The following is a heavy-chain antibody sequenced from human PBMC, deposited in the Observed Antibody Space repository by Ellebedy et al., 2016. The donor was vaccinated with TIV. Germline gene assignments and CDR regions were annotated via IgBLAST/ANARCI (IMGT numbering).Heavy chain of an antibody. D-gene: IGHD5-12*01. Sequence: GESLKISXIASGFTFGDYAMSWYRQAPEKGLEWVGFIRSKAYGGTAEYAASVKGRFTISRDDSTSIAYLQMNSLKTEDTAVYYCSRYLGYGYWGQGTLVTVSS. V-gene: IGHV3-49*03. CDR3: SRYLGYGY. CDR2: IRSKAYGGTA. J-gene: IGHJ4*02. CDR1: GFTFGDYA.